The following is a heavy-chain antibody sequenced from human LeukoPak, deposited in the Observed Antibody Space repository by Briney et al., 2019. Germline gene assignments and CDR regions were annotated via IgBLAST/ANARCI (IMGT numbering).Heavy chain of an antibody. V-gene: IGHV3-21*01. J-gene: IGHJ4*02. CDR1: GFTFGSYS. CDR2: ISSSSSYI. CDR3: AGGYYSNYEGY. Sequence: GSLRLSCAASGFTFGSYSMNWVRQAPGKGLEWVSSISSSSSYIYYADSVKGRFTISRDNAKNSLYLQMNSLRAEDTAVYYCAGGYYSNYEGYWGQGTLVTVSS. D-gene: IGHD4-11*01.